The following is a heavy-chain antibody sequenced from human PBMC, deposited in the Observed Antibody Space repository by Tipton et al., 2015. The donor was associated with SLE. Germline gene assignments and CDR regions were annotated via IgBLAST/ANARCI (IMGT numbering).Heavy chain of an antibody. CDR2: IYYSGST. D-gene: IGHD3-3*01. CDR3: ARGLVTIFGVAQPYWFDP. Sequence: TLSLTCTVSGGSISSGGYYWSWIRQHPGKGLEWTGYIYYSGSTYYNPSLKSRVTISVDTSKNQFSLKLSSVTAADTAVYYCARGLVTIFGVAQPYWFDPWGQGTLVTVSS. J-gene: IGHJ5*02. CDR1: GGSISSGGYY. V-gene: IGHV4-31*03.